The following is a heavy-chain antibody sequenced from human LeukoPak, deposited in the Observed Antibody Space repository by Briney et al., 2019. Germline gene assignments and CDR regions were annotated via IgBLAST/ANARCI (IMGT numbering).Heavy chain of an antibody. CDR2: MNPNSGNA. D-gene: IGHD6-13*01. J-gene: IGHJ4*02. V-gene: IGHV1-8*01. CDR3: ARRIATGRTTIAD. CDR1: GYTFTSYD. Sequence: ASVKVSCKASGYTFTSYDINWVRQATGQGLEWMGWMNPNSGNAGYAQKFQGRVTMTRNSSISTAYMELSSLRSEDTAVYYCARRIATGRTTIADWGQGSLVTVPS.